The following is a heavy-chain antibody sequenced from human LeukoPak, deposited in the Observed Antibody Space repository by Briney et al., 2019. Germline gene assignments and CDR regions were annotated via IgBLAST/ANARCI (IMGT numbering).Heavy chain of an antibody. CDR1: GYSISSGYY. D-gene: IGHD6-19*01. CDR2: IYHSGST. J-gene: IGHJ4*02. Sequence: SETLSLTCSVSGYSISSGYYWGWIRPPPGKGLEWIGSIYHSGSTYYNPSLKSRVTISVDTSKNQFSLKLSSVTAADTAVYYCARQDSSGWARRIDYWGQGTLVTVPS. CDR3: ARQDSSGWARRIDY. V-gene: IGHV4-38-2*02.